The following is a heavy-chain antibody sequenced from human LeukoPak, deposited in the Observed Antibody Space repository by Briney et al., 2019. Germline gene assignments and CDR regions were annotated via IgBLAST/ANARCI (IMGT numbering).Heavy chain of an antibody. V-gene: IGHV4-31*03. CDR2: IYYSGST. D-gene: IGHD2-2*01. J-gene: IGHJ5*02. CDR1: GGSISSGGCY. CDR3: ARSGSVSAVPHFDP. Sequence: SQTLSLTCTVSGGSISSGGCYWSWIRQHPGKGLEWIGYIYYSGSTYYNPSLKSRVTISVDTSKNQFSLKLSSVTAADTAVYYCARSGSVSAVPHFDPWGQGTLVTVSS.